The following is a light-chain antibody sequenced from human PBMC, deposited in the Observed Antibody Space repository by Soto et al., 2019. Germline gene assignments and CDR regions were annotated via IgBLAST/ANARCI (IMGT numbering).Light chain of an antibody. V-gene: IGKV3-15*01. CDR2: DTS. Sequence: EIVMTQSPATLSVSPGERATLSCRASQSVSNKLAWYQHKPGQAPRVLIYDTSPRAAGIPARFSGSGSGTDFTLTISSLQSEDFAVYYCQQYNTWRSITFGQGTRLESK. J-gene: IGKJ5*01. CDR1: QSVSNK. CDR3: QQYNTWRSIT.